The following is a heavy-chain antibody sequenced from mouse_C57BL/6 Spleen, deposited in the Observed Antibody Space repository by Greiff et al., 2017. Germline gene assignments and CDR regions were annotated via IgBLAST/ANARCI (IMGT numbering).Heavy chain of an antibody. V-gene: IGHV1-4*01. Sequence: QVQLQQSGAELVRPGASVKMSCKASGYTFTSYSMHWVKQRPGQGLEWIGDINPSSGYTKYNQKFKDKATLTADKSSSTAYMQLSSLTSEDSSGYYCASSSFFAYWGQGTLVTVSA. CDR3: ASSSFFAY. CDR1: GYTFTSYS. CDR2: INPSSGYT. J-gene: IGHJ3*01.